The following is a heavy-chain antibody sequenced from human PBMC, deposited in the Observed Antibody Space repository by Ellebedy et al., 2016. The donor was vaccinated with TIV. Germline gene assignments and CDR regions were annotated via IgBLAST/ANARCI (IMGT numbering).Heavy chain of an antibody. V-gene: IGHV4-31*03. Sequence: MPSETLSLTCSVSGGSISSGGHFWTWIRQPPGKGLEWIGNISYSGSTDYNPSLKSRVIISVDTSKNQFSLKLSSVTAADSAVYSCGRAGNYGQVDVWGQGTTVTVSS. CDR1: GGSISSGGHF. J-gene: IGHJ6*02. D-gene: IGHD3-22*01. CDR3: GRAGNYGQVDV. CDR2: ISYSGST.